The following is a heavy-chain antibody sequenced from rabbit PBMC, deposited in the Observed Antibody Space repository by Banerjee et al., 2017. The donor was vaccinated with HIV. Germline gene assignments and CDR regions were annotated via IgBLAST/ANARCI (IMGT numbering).Heavy chain of an antibody. CDR3: ARNAGTNADYGFTRLDL. V-gene: IGHV1S40*01. Sequence: QSLEESGGDLVKPGASLTLTCTASGFSFSSSYWICWVRQAPGKGLEWIACIYAGSGGYTYYATWAKGRFTISKASSTTVTLQMTSLTAADTATYFCARNAGTNADYGFTRLDLWGPGTLVTVS. CDR1: GFSFSSSYW. D-gene: IGHD4-2*01. J-gene: IGHJ6*01. CDR2: IYAGSGGYT.